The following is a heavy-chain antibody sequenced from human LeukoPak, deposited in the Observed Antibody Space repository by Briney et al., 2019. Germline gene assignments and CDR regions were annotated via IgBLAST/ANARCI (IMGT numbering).Heavy chain of an antibody. D-gene: IGHD3-16*01. J-gene: IGHJ4*02. Sequence: ASVKVSCKASGYTFTGYYMHWVRQAPGQGLEWMGWINPNSGGTNYAQKFQGRVTMTRDTSISTAYMELRRLRSDDTAVYYCARVPYVWGSIDYWGQGTLVTVSS. CDR1: GYTFTGYY. CDR2: INPNSGGT. CDR3: ARVPYVWGSIDY. V-gene: IGHV1-2*02.